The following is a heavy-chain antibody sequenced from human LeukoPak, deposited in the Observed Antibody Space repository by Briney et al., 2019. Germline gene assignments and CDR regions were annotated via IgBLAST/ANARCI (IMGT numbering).Heavy chain of an antibody. CDR1: GFTFNRYS. CDR2: ISSSGTTI. CDR3: VAGRIDLFCCVS. Sequence: GGSLRLSCAASGFTFNRYSMNWVRQAPGKGLEWVSYISSSGTTIYYADSVQGRFIISRDNARNSLYMQMNSLRAEDTAVYYCVAGRIDLFCCVSWGQGTLVTVSS. J-gene: IGHJ4*02. D-gene: IGHD6-19*01. V-gene: IGHV3-48*01.